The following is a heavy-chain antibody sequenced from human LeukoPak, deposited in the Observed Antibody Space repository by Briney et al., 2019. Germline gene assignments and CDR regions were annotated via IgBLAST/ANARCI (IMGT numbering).Heavy chain of an antibody. D-gene: IGHD4/OR15-4a*01. CDR1: GFTFSNSW. Sequence: GGSLRLSCAASGFTFSNSWMSWARQASGKGLEGVANIKQDGSEKYYVDSVKGRFTISRDNAKNSLYQQMNSLRAEDTAVYYCARDRPYGDCSDYWGQGTLVTVSS. V-gene: IGHV3-7*03. CDR2: IKQDGSEK. J-gene: IGHJ4*02. CDR3: ARDRPYGDCSDY.